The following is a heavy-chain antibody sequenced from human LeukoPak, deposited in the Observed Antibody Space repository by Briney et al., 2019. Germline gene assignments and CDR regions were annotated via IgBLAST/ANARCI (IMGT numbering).Heavy chain of an antibody. D-gene: IGHD3-3*01. J-gene: IGHJ6*03. Sequence: SVKVSCKASGGTFSSYAISWVRQAPGQGLEWLGGIIPIFGTANYAQKFQGRVTITADESTSTAYMELSSLRSEDTAVYYCARASDFWSGYYVPDYYYYYMDVWGKGTTVTVSS. CDR2: IIPIFGTA. CDR1: GGTFSSYA. V-gene: IGHV1-69*13. CDR3: ARASDFWSGYYVPDYYYYYMDV.